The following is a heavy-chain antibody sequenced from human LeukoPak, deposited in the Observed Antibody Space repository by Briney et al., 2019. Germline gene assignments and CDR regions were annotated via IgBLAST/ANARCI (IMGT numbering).Heavy chain of an antibody. CDR2: ISHSGTT. D-gene: IGHD3-10*01. CDR1: GGSISGTNC. V-gene: IGHV4-4*02. CDR3: AREAYYGSGSYYKLDSVALYFDY. Sequence: PSETLSLTCAVSGGSISGTNCWSWVRQPPGKGLEWIGEISHSGTTNYNPSLKSRLTMSIDKSKNQFSLRLTSVTAADTAVYYCAREAYYGSGSYYKLDSVALYFDYWGQGTLVTVSS. J-gene: IGHJ4*02.